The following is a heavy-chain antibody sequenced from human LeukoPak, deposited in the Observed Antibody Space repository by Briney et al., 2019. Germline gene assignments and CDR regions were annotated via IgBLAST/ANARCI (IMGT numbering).Heavy chain of an antibody. Sequence: GASVKVSCKASGYTFTGYSIHWVRQAPGQGLEWMGRINPNTGGTNYAQKFQGRVTMTRDTSISTVYMELSSLRFDDTAVFYCARAPDYDYVWGTYRLGYWGQGTLVTVSS. CDR3: ARAPDYDYVWGTYRLGY. V-gene: IGHV1-2*06. D-gene: IGHD3-16*02. J-gene: IGHJ4*02. CDR2: INPNTGGT. CDR1: GYTFTGYS.